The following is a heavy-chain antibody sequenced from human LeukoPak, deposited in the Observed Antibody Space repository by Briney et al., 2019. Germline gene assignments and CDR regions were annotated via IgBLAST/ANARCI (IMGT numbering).Heavy chain of an antibody. D-gene: IGHD1-26*01. CDR1: GFTFSSYA. Sequence: GGSLRLSCAASGFTFSSYAMSWVRQAPGKGLEWVSAISGSGGSTYYADSVKGRFAISRDNSKNTLYLQMNSLRAEDTAVYYCAKDRGRYSGSYWNYWGQGTLVTVSS. CDR2: ISGSGGST. J-gene: IGHJ4*02. V-gene: IGHV3-23*01. CDR3: AKDRGRYSGSYWNY.